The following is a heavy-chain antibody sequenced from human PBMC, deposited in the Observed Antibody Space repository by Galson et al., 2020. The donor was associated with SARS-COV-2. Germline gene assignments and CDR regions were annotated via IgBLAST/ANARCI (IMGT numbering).Heavy chain of an antibody. CDR1: GYSFSDHW. CDR2: IDTGDSDT. J-gene: IGHJ3*02. Sequence: HGESLKISCKGSGYSFSDHWIGWVRQMPGKGLELMGFIDTGDSDTRYSPSFQGRVTISADKSISTAYLQWSSLKASDTAIYYCARRLRTSYDAFDIWGQGTMVTVSS. D-gene: IGHD4-17*01. V-gene: IGHV5-51*01. CDR3: ARRLRTSYDAFDI.